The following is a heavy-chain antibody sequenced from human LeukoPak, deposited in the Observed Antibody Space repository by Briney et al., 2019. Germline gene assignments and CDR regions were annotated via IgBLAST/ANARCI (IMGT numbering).Heavy chain of an antibody. Sequence: GASVKVSCKASGYTFSGYYMHWVRQAPGQGLEWIGWIYPNSGDTNYAQNFQGRVTMTRDMSISTVYMELTRLTYDDTAVYYCARRCVTGGWYLNLGYWGQRTLVTVSS. CDR1: GYTFSGYY. J-gene: IGHJ4*02. V-gene: IGHV1-2*02. D-gene: IGHD6-19*01. CDR3: ARRCVTGGWYLNLGY. CDR2: IYPNSGDT.